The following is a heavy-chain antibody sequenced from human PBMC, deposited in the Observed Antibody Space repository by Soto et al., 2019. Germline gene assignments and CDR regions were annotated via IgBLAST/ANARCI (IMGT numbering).Heavy chain of an antibody. CDR2: ITGSGGST. Sequence: PGGSLRLSCAASGFTFSNYPMNWVRQAPGQGLEWVSDITGSGGSTYYADSVKGRFIISRDNSKNTLYLQMSSLRAEDTAVYYCARGPCSNYFDYWGQGTLVTVSS. D-gene: IGHD4-4*01. CDR3: ARGPCSNYFDY. V-gene: IGHV3-23*01. J-gene: IGHJ4*02. CDR1: GFTFSNYP.